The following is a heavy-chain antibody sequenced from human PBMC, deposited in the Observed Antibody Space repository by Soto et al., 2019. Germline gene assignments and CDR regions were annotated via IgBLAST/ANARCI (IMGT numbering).Heavy chain of an antibody. Sequence: DVQLVESGGGLIQPGESLRLSCAAFGLTVSGKKYVAWVRQAPGKGLEWVSALYDVDGTYYADSLKGRFTTSTDSSKTTVDLQMNELRPDDTAVYYCATWHEREHAYDVWCQGTTVTVSS. CDR3: ATWHEREHAYDV. D-gene: IGHD1-1*01. J-gene: IGHJ3*01. V-gene: IGHV3-53*01. CDR2: LYDVDGT. CDR1: GLTVSGKKY.